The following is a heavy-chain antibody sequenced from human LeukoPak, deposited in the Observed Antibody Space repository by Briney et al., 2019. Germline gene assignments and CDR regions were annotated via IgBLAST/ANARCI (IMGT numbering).Heavy chain of an antibody. Sequence: GESLKISCKGSGYSFTSYWISWARQMPGKGLEWMGRIDPSDSCTNYSPSFQGHVTISADKSISTAYLQWSSLKASDTAMYYCARLDTMILRAFDIWGQGTMVTVSS. J-gene: IGHJ3*02. CDR1: GYSFTSYW. D-gene: IGHD3-22*01. CDR2: IDPSDSCT. V-gene: IGHV5-10-1*01. CDR3: ARLDTMILRAFDI.